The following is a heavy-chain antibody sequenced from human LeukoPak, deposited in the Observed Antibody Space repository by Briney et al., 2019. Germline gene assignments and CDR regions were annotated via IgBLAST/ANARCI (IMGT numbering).Heavy chain of an antibody. CDR1: GFTFSNYA. Sequence: PGGSLRLSCSASGFTFSNYAMHWVRQAPGKGLEYVSAITSNGDTTYYADSVRGRLTISRDNSKNTLYLQMGSLRAEDMAVYYCERDRVGAADYWGQGTLVTVSS. V-gene: IGHV3-64*02. D-gene: IGHD1-26*01. J-gene: IGHJ4*02. CDR3: ERDRVGAADY. CDR2: ITSNGDTT.